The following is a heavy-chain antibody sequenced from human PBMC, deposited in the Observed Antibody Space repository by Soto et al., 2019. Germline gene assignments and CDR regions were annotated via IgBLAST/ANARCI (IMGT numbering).Heavy chain of an antibody. CDR2: IIPIFGTA. CDR3: ARDWERAAAGPNWFDP. J-gene: IGHJ5*02. Sequence: SVKVSCKASGGTFSSYAISWVRQAPGQGLEWMGGIIPIFGTANYAQKFQGRVTITADESTSTAYMELSSLRSEDTAVYYCARDWERAAAGPNWFDPWGQGTLVTV. V-gene: IGHV1-69*13. D-gene: IGHD6-13*01. CDR1: GGTFSSYA.